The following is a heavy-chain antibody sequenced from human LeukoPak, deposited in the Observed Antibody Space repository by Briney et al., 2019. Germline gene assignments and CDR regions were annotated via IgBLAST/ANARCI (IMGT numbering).Heavy chain of an antibody. Sequence: SETLSLTCTVSGGSISSYYWSWTRQPPGNGLEWIGYIYYTGSTNYNPSLKSRVTISVDTSKNHFSLKLSSVTAADTAVYYCARGDGDYGWFDPWGQGTLVTVSS. J-gene: IGHJ5*02. CDR1: GGSISSYY. V-gene: IGHV4-59*01. D-gene: IGHD4-17*01. CDR2: IYYTGST. CDR3: ARGDGDYGWFDP.